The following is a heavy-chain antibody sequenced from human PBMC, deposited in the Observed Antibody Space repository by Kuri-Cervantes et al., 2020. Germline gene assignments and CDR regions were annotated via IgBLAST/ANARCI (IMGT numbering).Heavy chain of an antibody. V-gene: IGHV3-48*02. D-gene: IGHD6-19*01. Sequence: GESLKISCAASGFTFNIYSMQWVRQAPGKGLEWVSYITSDIKTIYYADSVKGRFTISRDNAKGSLYMQMNSLRDDDTAVYYCAVSVAGRFDSWGQGTLVTVS. CDR3: AVSVAGRFDS. CDR2: ITSDIKTI. J-gene: IGHJ4*02. CDR1: GFTFNIYS.